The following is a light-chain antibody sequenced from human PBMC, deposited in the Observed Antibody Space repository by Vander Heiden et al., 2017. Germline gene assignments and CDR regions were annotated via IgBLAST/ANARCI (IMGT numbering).Light chain of an antibody. Sequence: DILMTQSPSSLSASLRDRVTITCHASPDISNYLNWYQKKPGKAPKLLIYDASNLETGVPARFSGSGSGTDFTFTISSLQPEDIATYYCQQYDNLEVTFGQGTKLEIK. CDR2: DAS. CDR3: QQYDNLEVT. V-gene: IGKV1-33*01. J-gene: IGKJ2*01. CDR1: PDISNY.